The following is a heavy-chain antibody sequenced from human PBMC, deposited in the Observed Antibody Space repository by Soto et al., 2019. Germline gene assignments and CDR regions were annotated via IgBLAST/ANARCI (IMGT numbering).Heavy chain of an antibody. CDR3: AREGVGLTGEWPSFDY. Sequence: SETLSLTCTVSGGSISSYYWSWIRQPPGKGLEWIGYISYSGSTNYNPSLKSRVTISVDTSKNQFSLKVDSVTAADTAVYYCAREGVGLTGEWPSFDYWGQGSLVTVSS. D-gene: IGHD7-27*01. CDR1: GGSISSYY. V-gene: IGHV4-59*01. CDR2: ISYSGST. J-gene: IGHJ4*02.